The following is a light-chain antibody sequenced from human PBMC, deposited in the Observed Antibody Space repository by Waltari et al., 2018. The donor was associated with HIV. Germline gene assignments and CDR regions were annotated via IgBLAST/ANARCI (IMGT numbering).Light chain of an antibody. V-gene: IGLV2-14*03. CDR1: SSDVGGYNY. CDR3: SSYTSSSTQV. CDR2: EVS. Sequence: QSALTQPASVSGSPGQSITISCTATSSDVGGYNYVSWYHQHPGKSPKLMIYEVSNRPSGVSNRFSGSKSGNTASLTISGLQAEDEADYYCSSYTSSSTQVFGGGTKVTVL. J-gene: IGLJ3*02.